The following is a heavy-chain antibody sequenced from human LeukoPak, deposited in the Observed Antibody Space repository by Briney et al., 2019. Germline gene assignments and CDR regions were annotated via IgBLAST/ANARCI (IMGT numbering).Heavy chain of an antibody. CDR3: ARDRGIAAAGYYYYYYMDV. D-gene: IGHD6-13*01. V-gene: IGHV6-1*01. J-gene: IGHJ6*03. Sequence: SPTLSLTFAISGDSVSSNSAAWNWIRQSPSRGLEWLGRTYYRSKWYNDYAVSVKSRITINPDTSKNQFSLQLNSVTPEDTAVYYCARDRGIAAAGYYYYYYMDVWGKGTTVTVSS. CDR2: TYYRSKWYN. CDR1: GDSVSSNSAA.